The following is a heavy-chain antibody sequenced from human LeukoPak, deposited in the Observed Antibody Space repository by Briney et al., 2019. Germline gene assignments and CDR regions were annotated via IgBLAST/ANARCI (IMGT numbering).Heavy chain of an antibody. J-gene: IGHJ4*02. CDR2: ISDSRGTT. V-gene: IGHV3-23*01. Sequence: GGSLRLSCAASGFTFSSYAMSWVRQAPGKGLEWVSAISDSRGTTYYADSVKGRFTISRDNSKNTVYLQMNSLRGEDTAVYHCAKDGEVSGWPIDYWGQGTLVTVSS. D-gene: IGHD6-19*01. CDR3: AKDGEVSGWPIDY. CDR1: GFTFSSYA.